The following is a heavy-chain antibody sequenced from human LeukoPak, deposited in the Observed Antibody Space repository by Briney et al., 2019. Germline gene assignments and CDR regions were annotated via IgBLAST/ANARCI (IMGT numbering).Heavy chain of an antibody. J-gene: IGHJ4*02. CDR2: ISYDGSNK. Sequence: GGSLRLSCAASGFSVSSNYMNWVRQAPGKGLEWVAVISYDGSNKYYADSVKGRFTISRDNSKNTLYLQMNSLRAEDTAVYYCAKDRKQWLADYWGQGTLVTVSS. CDR1: GFSVSSNY. V-gene: IGHV3-30*18. CDR3: AKDRKQWLADY. D-gene: IGHD6-19*01.